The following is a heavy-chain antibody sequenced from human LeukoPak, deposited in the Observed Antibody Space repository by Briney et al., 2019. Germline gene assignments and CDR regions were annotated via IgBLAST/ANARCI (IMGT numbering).Heavy chain of an antibody. CDR1: GGSFSGYY. CDR2: INHSGST. CDR3: ARLWGGYCSGGSCRTLNFDY. J-gene: IGHJ4*02. D-gene: IGHD2-15*01. Sequence: SETLSLTCAVYGGSFSGYYWSWIRQPPGKGLEWIGEINHSGSTNYNPSLKSRVTISVDTSKNQFSLKLSSVTAADTAVYYCARLWGGYCSGGSCRTLNFDYWGQGTLVTVSS. V-gene: IGHV4-34*01.